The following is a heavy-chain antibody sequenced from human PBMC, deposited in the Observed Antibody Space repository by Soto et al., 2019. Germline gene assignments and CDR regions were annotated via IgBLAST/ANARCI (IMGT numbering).Heavy chain of an antibody. Sequence: SETLSLTCTVSGGSISSYYWSWIRQPPGKGLEWIGYIYYSGSTNYNPSLKSRVTISVDTSKNQFSLKLSSVTAADTAVYYCASQGYYDFWSGYSGVDWFDPWGQGTLVTVSS. J-gene: IGHJ5*02. CDR1: GGSISSYY. CDR3: ASQGYYDFWSGYSGVDWFDP. D-gene: IGHD3-3*01. CDR2: IYYSGST. V-gene: IGHV4-59*08.